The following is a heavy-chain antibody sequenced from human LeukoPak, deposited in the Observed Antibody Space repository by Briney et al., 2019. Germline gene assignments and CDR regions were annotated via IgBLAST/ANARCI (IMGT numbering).Heavy chain of an antibody. Sequence: TGGSLRLYCAASGFTFSGYAMHWVRQAPGKGLEWVAVISYDGSNKYYADSVKGRFTISRDNSKNTLYVQMNSLRAEDTAVYYCAKGSTMYTAYYFDYWGQGTLVTVSS. CDR2: ISYDGSNK. J-gene: IGHJ4*02. CDR3: AKGSTMYTAYYFDY. D-gene: IGHD3-10*02. CDR1: GFTFSGYA. V-gene: IGHV3-30*04.